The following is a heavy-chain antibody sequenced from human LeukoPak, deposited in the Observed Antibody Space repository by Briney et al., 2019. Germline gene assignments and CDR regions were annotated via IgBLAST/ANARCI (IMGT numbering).Heavy chain of an antibody. J-gene: IGHJ4*02. CDR1: GFTINNYV. CDR3: ANVGSGSFYY. Sequence: GGSLRLSCAASGFTINNYVMNWVRQAPGKGLEWVSSISGSGDSTPYADSVKGRFTISRDNSKNTLYLQMNSLRAEDTAVYYCANVGSGSFYYWGQGTLVTVSS. V-gene: IGHV3-23*01. D-gene: IGHD3-10*01. CDR2: ISGSGDST.